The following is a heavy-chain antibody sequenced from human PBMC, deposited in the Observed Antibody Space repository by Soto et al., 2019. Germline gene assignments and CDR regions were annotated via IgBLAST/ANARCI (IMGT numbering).Heavy chain of an antibody. J-gene: IGHJ5*01. CDR2: IYYSGST. V-gene: IGHV4-59*01. CDR1: GGSISSYY. D-gene: IGHD7-27*01. Sequence: SETLSLTCTVSGGSISSYYWSWIRQPPGKGLEWIGYIYYSGSTNYNPSLKSRVTISVDTSKNQFSLKLSSVTAADTAVYYCARDFNWGASYNWFDSWGQGTLVTVS. CDR3: ARDFNWGASYNWFDS.